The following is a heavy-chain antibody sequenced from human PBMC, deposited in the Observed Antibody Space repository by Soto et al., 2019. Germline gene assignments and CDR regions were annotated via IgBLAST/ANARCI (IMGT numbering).Heavy chain of an antibody. D-gene: IGHD3-10*01. J-gene: IGHJ4*02. CDR2: IYYSGST. CDR3: ASCLMVRGGPFDY. Sequence: SESLSLTCTVSGGSISSGGYYWSWIRQHPGKGLEWIGYIYYSGSTYYNPSLKSRVTISVDTSKNQFSLKLSSVTAADTAVYYCASCLMVRGGPFDYWGQGTLVTVSS. CDR1: GGSISSGGYY. V-gene: IGHV4-31*03.